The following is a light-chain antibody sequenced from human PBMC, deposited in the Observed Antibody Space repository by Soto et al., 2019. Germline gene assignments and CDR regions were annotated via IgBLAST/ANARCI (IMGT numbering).Light chain of an antibody. CDR1: SSDVGAYNY. J-gene: IGLJ1*01. Sequence: QSVLTQPASVSGSPGQSITISCTGTSSDVGAYNYVSWYQQHPGKAPKLMIYDVSNRPSGVSNRFSGSKSGNTASLTISGLQAEDEADYYCSSYTSSSTPYVFGIGTKLTVL. CDR3: SSYTSSSTPYV. V-gene: IGLV2-14*01. CDR2: DVS.